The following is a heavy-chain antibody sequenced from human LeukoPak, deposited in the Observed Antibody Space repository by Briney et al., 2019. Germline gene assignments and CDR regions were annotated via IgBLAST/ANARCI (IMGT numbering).Heavy chain of an antibody. Sequence: GASVKVSCKASGYTFTGYYIHWVRQAPGQGLEWMGRVNPNSGGTNYAQKFQGRVTMTRDTSISPAYMELSRLRSDDTAVYYCARGPYDSSGWDYIDYWGQGTLVTVSS. CDR2: VNPNSGGT. CDR3: ARGPYDSSGWDYIDY. D-gene: IGHD3-22*01. CDR1: GYTFTGYY. J-gene: IGHJ4*02. V-gene: IGHV1-2*06.